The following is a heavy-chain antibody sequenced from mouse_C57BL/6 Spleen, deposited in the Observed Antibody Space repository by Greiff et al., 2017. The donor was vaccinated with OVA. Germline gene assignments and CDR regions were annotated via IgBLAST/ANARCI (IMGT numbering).Heavy chain of an antibody. CDR1: GYTFTGYW. CDR3: ARSHYDYDDGYYFDY. Sequence: VQLQQSGAELMKPGASVKLSCKATGYTFTGYWIEWVKQRPGHGLEWIGEILPGSGSTNYNEKFKGKATLTADTSSNTAYMQLSSLTTEDSAIYYCARSHYDYDDGYYFDYWGQGTTLTVSS. D-gene: IGHD2-4*01. J-gene: IGHJ2*01. V-gene: IGHV1-9*01. CDR2: ILPGSGST.